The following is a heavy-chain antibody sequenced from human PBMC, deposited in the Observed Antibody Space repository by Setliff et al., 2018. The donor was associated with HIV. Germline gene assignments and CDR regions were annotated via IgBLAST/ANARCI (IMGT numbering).Heavy chain of an antibody. CDR3: ARDVRDGFEEWFSTLDDGMDV. CDR2: INPHTGVT. D-gene: IGHD3-3*01. J-gene: IGHJ6*02. Sequence: ASVKVSCKASGYTFTRYFMHCVRQAPGQGLEWLGNINPHTGVTRYAEKFQGRVTMTRDTSISTIYMELSRLRSDDTAVYYCARDVRDGFEEWFSTLDDGMDVWGQGTTVTVSS. CDR1: GYTFTRYF. V-gene: IGHV1-2*02.